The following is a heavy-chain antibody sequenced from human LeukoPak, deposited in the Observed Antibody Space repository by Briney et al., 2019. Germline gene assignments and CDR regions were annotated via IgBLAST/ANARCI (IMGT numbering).Heavy chain of an antibody. CDR3: ARGTYYYDSSGGP. J-gene: IGHJ5*02. CDR1: GFTVSSNY. CDR2: IYSGGST. V-gene: IGHV3-66*01. D-gene: IGHD3-22*01. Sequence: GGSLRLSCAASGFTVSSNYMSWVRQAPGKGLEWVSVIYSGGSTYYADSVKGRFTISRDNSKNTLYLQMNSLRAEDTAVYYCARGTYYYDSSGGPWGQGTLVTVSS.